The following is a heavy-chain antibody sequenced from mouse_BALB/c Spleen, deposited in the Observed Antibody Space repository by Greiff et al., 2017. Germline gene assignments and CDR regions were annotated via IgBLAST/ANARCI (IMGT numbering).Heavy chain of an antibody. D-gene: IGHD2-1*01. Sequence: VQLQQSGAELVKPGASVKLSCKASGYTFTSYWMHWVKQRPGQGLEWIGEINPSNGRTNYNEKFKSKATLTVDKSSSTAYMQLSSLTSEDSAVYYCARQGLYYGNYNYAMDYWGQGTSVTVSS. V-gene: IGHV1S81*02. CDR1: GYTFTSYW. CDR3: ARQGLYYGNYNYAMDY. CDR2: INPSNGRT. J-gene: IGHJ4*01.